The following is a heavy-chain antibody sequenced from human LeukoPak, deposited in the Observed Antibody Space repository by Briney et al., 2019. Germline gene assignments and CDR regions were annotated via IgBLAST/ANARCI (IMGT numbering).Heavy chain of an antibody. D-gene: IGHD5-12*01. V-gene: IGHV1-18*01. CDR2: ISAYNGNT. Sequence: GASVKVSCKASGYSFSNYGISWVRQAPGQGFEWMGWISAYNGNTNYAQKFQGRVTMTTDTSTSTAYMELRSLRSDDTAVYYCARDGDGGYDGYFDLWGRGTLVTVSS. CDR3: ARDGDGGYDGYFDL. CDR1: GYSFSNYG. J-gene: IGHJ2*01.